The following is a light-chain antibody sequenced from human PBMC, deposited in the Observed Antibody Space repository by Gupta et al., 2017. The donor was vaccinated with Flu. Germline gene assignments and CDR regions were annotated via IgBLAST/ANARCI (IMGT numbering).Light chain of an antibody. CDR3: RRYGGSPLGT. CDR2: DAS. V-gene: IGKV3-20*01. Sequence: IVLTQSPGTQSSSPGERATLSCRASQSVKNNYLAWYQQQPAQAPSLLIYDASRRDAGVQDRFVGSGSGKDLALTISRREQEEFAVYYCRRYGGSPLGTFGQGTKMEVK. J-gene: IGKJ1*01. CDR1: QSVKNNY.